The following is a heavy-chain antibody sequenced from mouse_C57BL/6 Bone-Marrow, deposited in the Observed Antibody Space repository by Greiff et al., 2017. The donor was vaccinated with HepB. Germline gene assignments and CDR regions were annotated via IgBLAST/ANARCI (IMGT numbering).Heavy chain of an antibody. CDR3: ARRGDYYSNFYAMDY. D-gene: IGHD2-5*01. CDR1: GYTFTSYG. Sequence: VQLQQSGAELARPGASVKLSCKASGYTFTSYGISWVKQRTGQGLEWIGEIYPRSGNTYYNEKFKGKATLTADKSSSTAYMELRSLTSEDSAVYFCARRGDYYSNFYAMDYWGQGTSVTVSS. V-gene: IGHV1-81*01. J-gene: IGHJ4*01. CDR2: IYPRSGNT.